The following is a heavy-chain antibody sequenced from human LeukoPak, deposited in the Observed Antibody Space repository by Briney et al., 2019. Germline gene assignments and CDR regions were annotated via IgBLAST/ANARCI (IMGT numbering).Heavy chain of an antibody. J-gene: IGHJ4*02. CDR2: ISYDGSNK. Sequence: PGGSLRLSCAASGFTFSSYAMHWVRQAPGKGLEWVAVISYDGSNKYYADSVKGRFTISRDNSKNTLYLQMNSLRAEDTAVYYCARVRPTVTTSPDYWGQGTLVTVSS. CDR3: ARVRPTVTTSPDY. D-gene: IGHD4-17*01. V-gene: IGHV3-30*04. CDR1: GFTFSSYA.